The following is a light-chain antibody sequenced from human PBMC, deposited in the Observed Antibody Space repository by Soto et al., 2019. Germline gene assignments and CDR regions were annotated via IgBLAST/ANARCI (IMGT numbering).Light chain of an antibody. CDR1: SSNFVGDKY. V-gene: IGLV2-11*01. CDR2: DVS. J-gene: IGLJ1*01. CDR3: CSYAGSYSYV. Sequence: QSVLTQPRSVSGSPGQSVAISCTGTSSNFVGDKYVAWYQKHPGKAPRLVIYDVSKRPSGVPDRFSGSKSGNTASLTISGLQAEDEADYYCCSYAGSYSYVFGTGTKVTV.